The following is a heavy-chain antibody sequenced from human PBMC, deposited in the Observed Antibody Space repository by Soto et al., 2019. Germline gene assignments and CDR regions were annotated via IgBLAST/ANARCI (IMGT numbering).Heavy chain of an antibody. CDR2: ISYDGSNK. Sequence: GGSLRLSCAASGFTFSSYGMHWVRQAPGKGLEWVAVISYDGSNKYYADSVKGRFTISRDNSKNTLYLQMNSLRAEDTAVYYCAKDLTGYYYDSSGYYLDYWGQGTLVTVSS. CDR3: AKDLTGYYYDSSGYYLDY. J-gene: IGHJ4*02. D-gene: IGHD3-22*01. V-gene: IGHV3-30*18. CDR1: GFTFSSYG.